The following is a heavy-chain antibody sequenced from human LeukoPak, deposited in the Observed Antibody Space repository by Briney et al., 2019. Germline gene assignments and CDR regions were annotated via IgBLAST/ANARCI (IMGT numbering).Heavy chain of an antibody. D-gene: IGHD5-12*01. Sequence: ASVKVSCKXSGYTFTGYYMHWVRQAPRQGLEWMGRINPNSGGTNYAQKLQGRVTMTTDTSTSTAYMELRSLRSDDTAVYYCARVSGYANYYYYMDVWGKGSTVTVSS. V-gene: IGHV1-2*06. J-gene: IGHJ6*03. CDR3: ARVSGYANYYYYMDV. CDR1: GYTFTGYY. CDR2: INPNSGGT.